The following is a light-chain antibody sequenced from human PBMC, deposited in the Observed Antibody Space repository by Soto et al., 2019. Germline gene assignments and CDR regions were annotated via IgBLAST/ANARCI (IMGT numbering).Light chain of an antibody. J-gene: IGKJ2*01. CDR2: AAS. CDR3: QQYGALPYT. V-gene: IGKV3-20*01. Sequence: DIVLTQSPGPLSLSPGERATLSCRASQSVSSSYFAWYQQKPGQAPRLLIYAASRRASGIPDRFSGSGSGTDFTLTINRLEPEDFAVYYCQQYGALPYTFGQGTKLEIK. CDR1: QSVSSSY.